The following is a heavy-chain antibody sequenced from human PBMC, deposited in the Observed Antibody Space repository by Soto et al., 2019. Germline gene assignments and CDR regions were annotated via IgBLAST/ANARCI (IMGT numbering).Heavy chain of an antibody. V-gene: IGHV4-30-4*01. D-gene: IGHD6-13*01. CDR2: IYDSWST. CDR3: ASDRGSSHFDY. Sequence: SLSLTLTVCGGSISSGEYYWSWIRQPPVKRLERIGYIYDSWSTYDNPSLNSRVTISVHTSTNPFSLKLSSVTAADTAVYYCASDRGSSHFDYWGQGTLVPVYS. CDR1: GGSISSGEYY. J-gene: IGHJ4*02.